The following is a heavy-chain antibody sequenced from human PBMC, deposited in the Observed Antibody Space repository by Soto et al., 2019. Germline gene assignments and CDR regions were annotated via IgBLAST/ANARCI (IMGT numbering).Heavy chain of an antibody. CDR3: IGSFPF. CDR1: GFQFGNFL. Sequence: EVYLVEAGGGLVEPGRSLRLSCTASGFQFGNFLMSWFRQAPGKGMEWVGFIRSQPYGGTAEYAASVRGRFTISRDDSKGIAYLQMNSLQTEDSGVYYCIGSFPFWGQGTLVTVSS. D-gene: IGHD3-10*01. CDR2: IRSQPYGGTA. V-gene: IGHV3-49*03. J-gene: IGHJ4*02.